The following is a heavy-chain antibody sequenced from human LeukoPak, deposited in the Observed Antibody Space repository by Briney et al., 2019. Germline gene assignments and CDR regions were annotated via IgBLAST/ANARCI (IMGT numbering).Heavy chain of an antibody. D-gene: IGHD5-24*01. Sequence: GGSLRLSCAASGFIFSNYAMHWVRQAPGKGLEWVALISYDGSNKYYADSVKGRFTTSRDNARNSLFLQMNSLRADDTAIYYCARAGEMRYMDAWGKGTAVTVSS. CDR3: ARAGEMRYMDA. CDR2: ISYDGSNK. CDR1: GFIFSNYA. V-gene: IGHV3-30*04. J-gene: IGHJ6*03.